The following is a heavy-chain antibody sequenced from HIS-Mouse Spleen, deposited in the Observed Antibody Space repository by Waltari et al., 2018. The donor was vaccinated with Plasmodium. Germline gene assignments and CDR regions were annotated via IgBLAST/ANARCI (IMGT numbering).Heavy chain of an antibody. CDR1: GFTFDDYA. CDR2: ISWNSGSI. J-gene: IGHJ4*02. D-gene: IGHD2-2*01. CDR3: AKDQTPYQLLHFDY. Sequence: EVQLVESGGGLVQPGRSLRLSCAASGFTFDDYAMHWVRQAPGKGLEWVSGISWNSGSIGYVDSVKGRFTISRDNAKNSLYLQMNSLRAEDTALYYCAKDQTPYQLLHFDYWGQGTLVTVSS. V-gene: IGHV3-9*01.